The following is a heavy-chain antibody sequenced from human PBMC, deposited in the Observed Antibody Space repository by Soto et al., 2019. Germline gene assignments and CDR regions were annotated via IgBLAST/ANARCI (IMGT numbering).Heavy chain of an antibody. J-gene: IGHJ5*02. CDR3: ARTDIVTTNWFDP. Sequence: QVHLQQWGAGLLKPSETLSLTCAVYGESFIGYYWTWIRQPPGKGPEWIGEINHRGSTNYNPSLKSRVTISIDTSKNQCSLKLTSVTAADTSVYYCARTDIVTTNWFDPWGQGTLVTVSS. CDR2: INHRGST. D-gene: IGHD5-12*01. CDR1: GESFIGYY. V-gene: IGHV4-34*02.